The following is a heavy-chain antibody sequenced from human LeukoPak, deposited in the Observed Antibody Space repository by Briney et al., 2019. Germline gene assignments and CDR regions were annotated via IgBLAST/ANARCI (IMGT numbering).Heavy chain of an antibody. J-gene: IGHJ4*02. V-gene: IGHV3-30-3*01. CDR1: GFTFSSYA. CDR3: ARAPIVGVTRYFDY. Sequence: GGSLRLSCAASGFTFSSYAMHWVRQAPGKGLEWVVVISYDGSNKYYADSVKGRFTISRDNSKNTLYLQMNSLRAEDTAVYYCARAPIVGVTRYFDYWGQGTLVTVSS. CDR2: ISYDGSNK. D-gene: IGHD1-26*01.